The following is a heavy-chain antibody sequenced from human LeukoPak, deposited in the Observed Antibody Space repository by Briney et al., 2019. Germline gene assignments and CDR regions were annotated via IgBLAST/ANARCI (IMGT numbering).Heavy chain of an antibody. CDR2: VNRDGSET. V-gene: IGHV3-7*01. CDR1: GFTLSNHW. J-gene: IGHJ4*02. D-gene: IGHD4-17*01. CDR3: ARRPMYGDYEGVFDY. Sequence: GGSLRLSCAASGFTLSNHWMTWFRQVPGRGPEWVANVNRDGSETYYLDSVKGRFTISKDNAKNSLYLQMNSLRAEDTAVYYCARRPMYGDYEGVFDYWGQGTLVTVSS.